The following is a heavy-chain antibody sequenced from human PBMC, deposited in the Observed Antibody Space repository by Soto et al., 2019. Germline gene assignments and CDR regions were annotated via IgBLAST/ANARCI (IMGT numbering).Heavy chain of an antibody. CDR2: IKQDGSEK. CDR3: YWNYNYYMDV. J-gene: IGHJ6*03. D-gene: IGHD1-1*01. V-gene: IGHV3-7*01. Sequence: GGSLSLSCAASGFTFSSYWMSWVRQAPGKGLEWVANIKQDGSEKYYVDSVQGRFTISRDNAKNPLSLQMNSLRAEDTAVYYCYWNYNYYMDVWGKGTTVTVSS. CDR1: GFTFSSYW.